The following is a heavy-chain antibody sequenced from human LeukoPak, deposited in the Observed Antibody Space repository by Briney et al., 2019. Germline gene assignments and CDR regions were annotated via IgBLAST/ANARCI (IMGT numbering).Heavy chain of an antibody. CDR3: ASGHEYSSSSAVAEYFQH. CDR1: GYTFTSYA. D-gene: IGHD6-6*01. V-gene: IGHV1-69*13. Sequence: ASVKVSCKASGYTFTSYAISWVRQAPGQGLEWMGGIIPIFGTANYAQKFQGRVTITADESTSTAYMELSSLRSEDTAVYYCASGHEYSSSSAVAEYFQHWGQGTLVTVSS. CDR2: IIPIFGTA. J-gene: IGHJ1*01.